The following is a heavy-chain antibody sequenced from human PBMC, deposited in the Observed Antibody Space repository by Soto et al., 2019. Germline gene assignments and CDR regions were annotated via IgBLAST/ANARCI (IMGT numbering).Heavy chain of an antibody. CDR1: GFTFSSYN. J-gene: IGHJ4*02. CDR2: ISSSSSYI. D-gene: IGHD6-6*01. Sequence: XGSLRLSCAAAGFTFSSYNLNWVRQAPGKGLEWVSSISSSSSYIYYADSVKGRFTISRDNAKKSLYLHMNSLRAEDTAVYYCARGPPYSSSSGGFDYWGQGNLVTVSS. CDR3: ARGPPYSSSSGGFDY. V-gene: IGHV3-21*01.